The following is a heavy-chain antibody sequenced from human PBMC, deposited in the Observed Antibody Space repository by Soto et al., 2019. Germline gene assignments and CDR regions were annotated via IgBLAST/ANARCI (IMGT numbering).Heavy chain of an antibody. CDR2: ISSSSSTI. D-gene: IGHD3-22*01. CDR1: GFTFSSYS. Sequence: HPGGSLRLSCAASGFTFSSYSMNWVRQAPGKGLEWVSYISSSSSTIYYADSVKGRFTISRDNAKNSLYLQMNSLRAEDTAVYYCALYYYDSSGYYTAEYFQHWGQGT. V-gene: IGHV3-48*01. CDR3: ALYYYDSSGYYTAEYFQH. J-gene: IGHJ1*01.